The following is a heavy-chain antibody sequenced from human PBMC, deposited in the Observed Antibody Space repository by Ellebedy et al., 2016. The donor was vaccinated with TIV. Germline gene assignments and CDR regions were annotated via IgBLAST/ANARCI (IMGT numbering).Heavy chain of an antibody. CDR1: GFTFSSYS. CDR2: ISSSSSYI. Sequence: GESLKISXAASGFTFSSYSMNWVRQAPGKGLEWVSSISSSSSYIYYADSVKGRFTISRDNAKNSLYLQMNSLRAEDTAVYYCARGRRGVGYCSGGSCYSGQGPFDYWGQGTLVTVSS. J-gene: IGHJ4*02. V-gene: IGHV3-21*01. D-gene: IGHD2-15*01. CDR3: ARGRRGVGYCSGGSCYSGQGPFDY.